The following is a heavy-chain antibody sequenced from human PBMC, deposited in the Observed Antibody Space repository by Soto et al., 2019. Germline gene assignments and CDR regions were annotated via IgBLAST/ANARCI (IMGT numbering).Heavy chain of an antibody. CDR3: ARFYMVRGVMGAFDI. V-gene: IGHV4-31*03. D-gene: IGHD3-10*01. J-gene: IGHJ3*02. CDR1: GGSISSGGYY. Sequence: QVQLQESGPGLVKPSQTLSLTCTVSGGSISSGGYYWSWIRQHPGKGLEWIGYIYYIGSTYYNPSLKSRXSXPVDTSKNQFSLKLSSVTAADTAVYYCARFYMVRGVMGAFDIWGQGTMVTVSS. CDR2: IYYIGST.